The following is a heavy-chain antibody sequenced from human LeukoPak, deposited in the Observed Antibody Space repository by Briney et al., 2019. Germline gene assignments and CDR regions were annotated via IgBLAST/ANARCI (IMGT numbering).Heavy chain of an antibody. CDR3: ARVPSTPKTIEQQLAY. CDR1: GYTFTSYG. CDR2: ISAYNGNT. D-gene: IGHD6-13*01. Sequence: ASVKVSCKASGYTFTSYGISWVRQAPGQGLEWMGWISAYNGNTNYAQKLQGRVTMTTDTSTSTAYMELRSLRSDDTAVYYCARVPSTPKTIEQQLAYWGQGTLVTVSS. V-gene: IGHV1-18*01. J-gene: IGHJ4*02.